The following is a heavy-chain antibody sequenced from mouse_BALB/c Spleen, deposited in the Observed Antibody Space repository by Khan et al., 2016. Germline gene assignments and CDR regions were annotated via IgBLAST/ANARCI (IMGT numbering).Heavy chain of an antibody. CDR1: GHPFTTYW. V-gene: IGHV1-52*01. J-gene: IGHJ2*01. CDR2: IDPYDSET. Sequence: QVQLQQPGAELVRPGASVKLSCKASGHPFTTYWMNWFKQRPEQGLEWIGRIDPYDSETHYDQKFKDKAILTVDKSSSTAFMQLRSLTSEDSAVYYWARGSKGFDYWGQGTTLTVSS. CDR3: ARGSKGFDY.